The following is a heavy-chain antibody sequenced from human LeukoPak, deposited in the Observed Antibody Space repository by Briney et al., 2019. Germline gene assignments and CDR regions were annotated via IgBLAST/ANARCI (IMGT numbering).Heavy chain of an antibody. V-gene: IGHV3-23*01. D-gene: IGHD2-15*01. J-gene: IGHJ4*02. CDR3: AKNFLGYCSGGSCYPVIY. Sequence: PGGSLRHSCAASGFTLSSYAMSWVRQAPGKGLEWVSAITVIGGSRYYADSVKGRFTISRDNSKNTLYLQMNSLIAADTPVYYCAKNFLGYCSGGSCYPVIYWGQGTVVTVSS. CDR2: ITVIGGSR. CDR1: GFTLSSYA.